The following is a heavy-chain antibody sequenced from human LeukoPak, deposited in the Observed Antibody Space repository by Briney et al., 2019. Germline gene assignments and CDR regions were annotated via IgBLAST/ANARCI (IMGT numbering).Heavy chain of an antibody. V-gene: IGHV4-39*07. CDR1: GGSISSYY. J-gene: IGHJ4*02. D-gene: IGHD3-9*01. CDR2: IYYSGST. CDR3: ARLDILTGYLWDY. Sequence: SETLSLTCTVSGGSISSYYWGWIRQPPGKGLEWIGSIYYSGSTNYNPSLKSRVTISVDKSKNQFSLKLSSVTAADTAVYYCARLDILTGYLWDYWGQGTLVTVSS.